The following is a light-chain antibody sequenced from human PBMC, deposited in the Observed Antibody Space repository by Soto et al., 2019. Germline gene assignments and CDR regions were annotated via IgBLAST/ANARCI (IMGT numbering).Light chain of an antibody. V-gene: IGKV3-15*01. Sequence: EIVMTQSPATVSVSPGERVTLSCRASQSVSSNLAWYQQKPGQAPRLLMFGASTRATGIPGRFSGSGYGRWFTLSISSLHSEGFAVYYCYQYNDCPRAVGQGT. CDR3: YQYNDCPRA. J-gene: IGKJ1*01. CDR2: GAS. CDR1: QSVSSN.